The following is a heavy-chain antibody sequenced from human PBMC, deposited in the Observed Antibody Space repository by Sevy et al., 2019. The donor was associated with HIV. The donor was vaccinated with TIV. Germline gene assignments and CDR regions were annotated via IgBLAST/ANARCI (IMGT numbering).Heavy chain of an antibody. D-gene: IGHD7-27*01. V-gene: IGHV3-23*01. CDR1: GFTFSSYA. Sequence: GGSLRLSCVASGFTFSSYAMSWVRQAPGKGLEWVSAISGSGGSTYYADSVKGRFTISRDNSKNTLYLQMNSLRAEDTAVYYCAKAPINWGFTNFDYWGQGTLVTVSS. CDR3: AKAPINWGFTNFDY. J-gene: IGHJ4*02. CDR2: ISGSGGST.